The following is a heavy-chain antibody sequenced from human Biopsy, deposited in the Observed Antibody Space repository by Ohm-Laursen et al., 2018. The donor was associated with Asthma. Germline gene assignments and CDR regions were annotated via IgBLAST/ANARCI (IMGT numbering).Heavy chain of an antibody. CDR1: GGSVSSGSYY. CDR2: ISYSGST. V-gene: IGHV4-61*01. Sequence: TLSLTCTVSGGSVSSGSYYWSWIRQPPGKGLAWVSYISYSGSTDYNPSLKSRLTISMDTSKNQFSLKLSSVTAADTAVYYCTRVPTTLRYFDLWGRGTLVTVSS. J-gene: IGHJ2*01. D-gene: IGHD2-15*01. CDR3: TRVPTTLRYFDL.